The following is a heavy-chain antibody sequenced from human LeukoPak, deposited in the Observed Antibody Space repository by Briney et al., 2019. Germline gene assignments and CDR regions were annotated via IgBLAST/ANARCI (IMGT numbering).Heavy chain of an antibody. J-gene: IGHJ6*03. CDR3: ARATYDSSGYYHTYYYYVDV. D-gene: IGHD3-22*01. V-gene: IGHV3-30*04. Sequence: GGSLRLSCAASGFTLSNYAMHWVRQAPGKGLEWVALISYDGSNKYYADSVKGRFTISRDNSKNTLYLQMNSLRAEDTAVYYCARATYDSSGYYHTYYYYVDVWGNGTTVTISS. CDR1: GFTLSNYA. CDR2: ISYDGSNK.